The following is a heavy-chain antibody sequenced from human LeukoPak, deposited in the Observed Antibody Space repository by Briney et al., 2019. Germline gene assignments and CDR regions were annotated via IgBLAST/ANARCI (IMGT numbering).Heavy chain of an antibody. CDR1: GFTFSSYA. CDR2: ISYDGSNK. Sequence: SGGSLRLSCAASGFTFSSYAMHWVRQAPGKGLEWVAVISYDGSNKYYADSVKGRFTISRDNSKNTLYLQMNSLRAEDTAVYYCARDTSSGYYFDYWGQGTLVTVSS. J-gene: IGHJ4*02. CDR3: ARDTSSGYYFDY. V-gene: IGHV3-30*04. D-gene: IGHD3-22*01.